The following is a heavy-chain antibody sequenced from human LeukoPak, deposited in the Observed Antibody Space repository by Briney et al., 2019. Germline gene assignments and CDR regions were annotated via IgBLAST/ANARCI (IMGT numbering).Heavy chain of an antibody. CDR3: AREATGGGYDSPYYFDY. D-gene: IGHD5-12*01. Sequence: GGSLRLSCAASAFIFSNYNMNWVRQAPGKGLEWVSSISSSSSYIYYADSVKGRFTISRDNAKNSLYLQMNSLRAEDTAVYYCAREATGGGYDSPYYFDYWGQGTLVTVSS. CDR1: AFIFSNYN. CDR2: ISSSSSYI. J-gene: IGHJ4*02. V-gene: IGHV3-21*01.